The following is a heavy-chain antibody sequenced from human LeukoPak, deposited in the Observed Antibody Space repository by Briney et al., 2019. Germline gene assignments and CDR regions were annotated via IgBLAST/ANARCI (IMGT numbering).Heavy chain of an antibody. Sequence: PSETLSLTCTVSGYSISSGYYWGWIRQPPGKGLEWIGSIYHSGSTYYNPSLKSRVTISVDTSKNQFSLKLSSVTAADTAVYYCARGGYYYGSGSYYKGVGYYYYMDVWGKGTTVTVSS. D-gene: IGHD3-10*01. J-gene: IGHJ6*03. V-gene: IGHV4-38-2*02. CDR3: ARGGYYYGSGSYYKGVGYYYYMDV. CDR1: GYSISSGYY. CDR2: IYHSGST.